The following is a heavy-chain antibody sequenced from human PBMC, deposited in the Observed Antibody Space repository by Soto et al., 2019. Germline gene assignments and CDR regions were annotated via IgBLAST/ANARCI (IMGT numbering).Heavy chain of an antibody. CDR3: ARDKRDLRFLEWSYYFDY. V-gene: IGHV3-30-3*01. CDR1: GFTFSSCP. J-gene: IGHJ4*02. Sequence: QVQLVESGGGVVQPGRSLRLSCAASGFTFSSCPMHWVRQAPGKGLEWVALISYDGSNKYYADSVKGRFTISRDNSKNTLYLQMNSLRAEDTAVYYCARDKRDLRFLEWSYYFDYWGQGTLVTVSS. CDR2: ISYDGSNK. D-gene: IGHD3-3*01.